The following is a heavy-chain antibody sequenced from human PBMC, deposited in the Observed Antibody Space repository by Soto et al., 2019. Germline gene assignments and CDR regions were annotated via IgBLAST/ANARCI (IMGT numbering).Heavy chain of an antibody. V-gene: IGHV3-23*01. J-gene: IGHJ4*02. CDR1: GVTFSSYA. CDR2: ISGSGGST. Sequence: GGSLRLSCAASGVTFSSYAMSWVRQAPGKGLEWVSAISGSGGSTYYADSVKGRFTISRDNSKNTLYLQMNSLRAEDTAVYYCGKNWEVISSFFDCWRQGTLVTVSS. CDR3: GKNWEVISSFFDC. D-gene: IGHD1-26*01.